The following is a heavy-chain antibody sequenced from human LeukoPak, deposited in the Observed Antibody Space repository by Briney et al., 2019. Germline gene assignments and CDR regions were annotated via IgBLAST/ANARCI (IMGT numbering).Heavy chain of an antibody. CDR2: ISGSGGST. J-gene: IGHJ4*02. V-gene: IGHV3-23*01. D-gene: IGHD6-13*01. CDR1: GFTFSSYV. CDR3: AKDAAGPEY. Sequence: GGSLRLSCAASGFTFSSYVMNWVRQAPGKGLEWVSVISGSGGSTNYADSVKGRFTISRDNSKNTVYLQMNSLRAEDTAIYYCAKDAAGPEYWGQGTRVTVSS.